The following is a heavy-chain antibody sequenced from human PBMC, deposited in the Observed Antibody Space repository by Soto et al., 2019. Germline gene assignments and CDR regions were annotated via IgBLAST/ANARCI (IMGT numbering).Heavy chain of an antibody. CDR2: IYFAGST. J-gene: IGHJ6*02. Sequence: PSETLSLTCTVSGGSIRSTDHYWGWVRQPPGKGLEWLGSIYFAGSTFHNPALKSRATISVDTSRNQFSLRLTTVTASDTAVYYCARLVFHCLRGSCDDYSFYGLDVWGRGTTVTVSS. D-gene: IGHD2-15*01. V-gene: IGHV4-39*01. CDR3: ARLVFHCLRGSCDDYSFYGLDV. CDR1: GGSIRSTDHY.